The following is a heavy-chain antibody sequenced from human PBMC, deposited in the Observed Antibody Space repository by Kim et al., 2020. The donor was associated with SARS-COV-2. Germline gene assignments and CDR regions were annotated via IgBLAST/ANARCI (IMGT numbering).Heavy chain of an antibody. CDR2: IYYSGST. Sequence: SETLSLTCTVSGGSISSYYWSWIRQPPGKGLEWIGYIYYSGSTNYNPSLKSRVTISVDTSKNQFSLKLSSVTAADTAVYYCAREEWELLPTSNWFDPWGQGTLVTVSS. V-gene: IGHV4-59*13. D-gene: IGHD1-26*01. CDR1: GGSISSYY. J-gene: IGHJ5*02. CDR3: AREEWELLPTSNWFDP.